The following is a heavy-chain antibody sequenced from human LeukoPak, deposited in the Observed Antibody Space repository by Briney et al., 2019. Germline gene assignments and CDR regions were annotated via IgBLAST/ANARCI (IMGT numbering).Heavy chain of an antibody. CDR3: ARARSSGYFLVDY. CDR2: IYYSGST. CDR1: GGSISSYY. J-gene: IGHJ4*02. V-gene: IGHV4-59*01. Sequence: SETLSLTCTVSGGSISSYYWSWIRQPPGKGLEWIGYIYYSGSTNYNPSLKSRVTISVDTSKNQFSLKLSSVTAADTAVYYCARARSSGYFLVDYWGQGTLVTVSS. D-gene: IGHD6-19*01.